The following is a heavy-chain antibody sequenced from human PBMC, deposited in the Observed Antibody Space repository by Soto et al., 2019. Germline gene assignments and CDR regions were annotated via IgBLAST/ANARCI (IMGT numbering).Heavy chain of an antibody. CDR2: ISAYNGNT. Sequence: QVQLVQSGAEVKKPGASVKVSCKASGYTFTSYGINWVRQAPVQGLEWMGWISAYNGNTHYAQKLKGRFTMTTDTSTSTAYMELMSLRYDDTAGYYCARVQSGYDFAYWGQGTLVTVSS. CDR1: GYTFTSYG. J-gene: IGHJ4*02. CDR3: ARVQSGYDFAY. D-gene: IGHD5-12*01. V-gene: IGHV1-18*01.